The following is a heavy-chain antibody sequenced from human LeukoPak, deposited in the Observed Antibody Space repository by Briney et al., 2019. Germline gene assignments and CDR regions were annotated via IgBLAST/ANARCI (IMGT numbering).Heavy chain of an antibody. CDR1: GGTFSSYA. V-gene: IGHV1-69*13. J-gene: IGHJ4*02. D-gene: IGHD3-22*01. Sequence: SVKASCKASGGTFSSYAISWVRQAPGQGLEWMGGIIPIFGTANYAQKFQGRVTITADESTSTAYMELSSLRSEDTAVYYCARARYYYDSSGYYSYYFDYWGQGTLVTVSS. CDR3: ARARYYYDSSGYYSYYFDY. CDR2: IIPIFGTA.